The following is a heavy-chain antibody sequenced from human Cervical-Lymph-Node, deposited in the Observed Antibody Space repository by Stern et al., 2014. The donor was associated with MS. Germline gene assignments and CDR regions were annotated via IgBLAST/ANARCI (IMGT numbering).Heavy chain of an antibody. CDR2: ISYDGSNK. V-gene: IGHV3-30*18. J-gene: IGHJ4*02. Sequence: VQLVESGGGVVQPGRSLRLSCAASGFTFSSYGIHWVRQAPGKGLEWVAVISYDGSNKYYADSVKGRFTISRDNSKNTLYLQMNSLRAEDTAVYYCAKDRIVVVITLLFDYWGQGTLVTVSS. CDR3: AKDRIVVVITLLFDY. CDR1: GFTFSSYG. D-gene: IGHD3-22*01.